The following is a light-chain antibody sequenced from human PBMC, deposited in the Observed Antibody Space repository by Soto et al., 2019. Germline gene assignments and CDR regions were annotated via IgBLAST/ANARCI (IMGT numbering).Light chain of an antibody. Sequence: QSALTQPRSVSGSPGQSVAISCTGTSSDVGGYNYVSWYQQHQQHPGKAPKLMIYDVSKRPSGVPDRFSGSKSGNPASLSISGLQAEDEADYSCYSYAGISYSFVPGTKFTVL. CDR3: YSYAGISYS. V-gene: IGLV2-11*01. CDR2: DVS. J-gene: IGLJ1*01. CDR1: SSDVGGYNY.